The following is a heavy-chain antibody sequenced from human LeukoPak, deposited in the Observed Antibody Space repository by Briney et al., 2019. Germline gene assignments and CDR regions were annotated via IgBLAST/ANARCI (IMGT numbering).Heavy chain of an antibody. J-gene: IGHJ4*02. CDR2: INYSGST. V-gene: IGHV4-39*07. CDR3: AAYYYDSSGYYWGGYFDY. CDR1: GGSISSSSYY. Sequence: SETLSLTCTVSGGSISSSSYYWGWIRQPPGKGLEWIGTINYSGSTYYNPSLKSRVTISVDTSKNQFSLKLSSVTAADTAVYYCAAYYYDSSGYYWGGYFDYWGQGTLVTVSS. D-gene: IGHD3-22*01.